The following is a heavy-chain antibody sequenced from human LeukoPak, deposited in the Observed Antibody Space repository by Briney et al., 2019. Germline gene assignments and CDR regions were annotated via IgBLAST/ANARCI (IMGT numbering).Heavy chain of an antibody. J-gene: IGHJ4*02. V-gene: IGHV1-3*03. CDR2: INTGNGNT. CDR3: ARAVKYRSGPLTDLLPYYFDY. Sequence: ASVKVSCKASGYTFTNYAMHWVRQAPGQRLEWMGWINTGNGNTKYSQEFQGRVTITRDTSANTAYMELSSLRSEDMAVYYCARAVKYRSGPLTDLLPYYFDYWGQGTLVAVSS. D-gene: IGHD6-19*01. CDR1: GYTFTNYA.